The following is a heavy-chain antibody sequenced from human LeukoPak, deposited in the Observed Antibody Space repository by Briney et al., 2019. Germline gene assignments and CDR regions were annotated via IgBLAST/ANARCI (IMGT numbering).Heavy chain of an antibody. CDR3: ATTTVVTRDFDY. J-gene: IGHJ4*02. CDR2: IYHIGTT. D-gene: IGHD4-23*01. CDR1: GYSIRSAYY. V-gene: IGHV4-38-2*01. Sequence: SETLSLTCAVSGYSIRSAYYWGWIRQPPGKGLEWIGSIYHIGTTYYNPSLKSRVTISLNTSKSQFSLKLTSVTAADTAAYYCATTTVVTRDFDYWGQGTLVTVSS.